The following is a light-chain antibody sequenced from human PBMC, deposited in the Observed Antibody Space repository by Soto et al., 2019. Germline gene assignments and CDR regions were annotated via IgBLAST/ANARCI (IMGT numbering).Light chain of an antibody. Sequence: DIQITQSPSTLSASVGDRVTITCRASQSITSWLAWYQQKPGKAPNLLIYDASSLQSGVPLRFSGSGSGTEFTLTISSLQPDDSATYYCQQYNSHDDIAFGRGTKVEIK. V-gene: IGKV1-5*01. J-gene: IGKJ4*01. CDR3: QQYNSHDDIA. CDR2: DAS. CDR1: QSITSW.